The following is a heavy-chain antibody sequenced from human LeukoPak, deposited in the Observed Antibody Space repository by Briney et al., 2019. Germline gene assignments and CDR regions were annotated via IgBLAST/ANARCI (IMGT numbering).Heavy chain of an antibody. Sequence: SETLSLTCTVSGGPISTYHWNWIRQPPGKGLEWIGYIYHSGSTNYNPSLQSRVTISVDTSKNQFSLNLNSVSAADTAVYYCARGGAARLHFQNWGQGTLVTVSS. J-gene: IGHJ1*01. V-gene: IGHV4-59*01. D-gene: IGHD6-6*01. CDR2: IYHSGST. CDR1: GGPISTYH. CDR3: ARGGAARLHFQN.